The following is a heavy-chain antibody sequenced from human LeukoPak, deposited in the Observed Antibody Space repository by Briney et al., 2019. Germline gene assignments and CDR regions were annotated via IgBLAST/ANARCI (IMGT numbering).Heavy chain of an antibody. CDR1: GGSISPYY. Sequence: SETLSLTCSVSGGSISPYYWSWIRQPPGKGLEWIGYIYYSGSTNYNPSLKSRVTISVDTSKKQYSLRLSSVTAADTAVCYCARGGSDGWFDPWGQGTLVIVSS. CDR3: ARGGSDGWFDP. J-gene: IGHJ5*02. D-gene: IGHD3-16*01. CDR2: IYYSGST. V-gene: IGHV4-59*01.